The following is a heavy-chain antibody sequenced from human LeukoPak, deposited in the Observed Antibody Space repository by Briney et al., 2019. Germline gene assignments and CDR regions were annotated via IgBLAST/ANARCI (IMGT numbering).Heavy chain of an antibody. J-gene: IGHJ5*02. CDR2: FDPEDGET. CDR3: ATASGSYSNWFDP. D-gene: IGHD3-10*01. Sequence: ASVKVSCKVSGYTLTELSMHWVRQAPGKGLEWMGGFDPEDGETIYAQKFQGRVTMTEDTSTDTAYMELSSLRSEDTAVYYCATASGSYSNWFDPWGQEPWSPSPQ. CDR1: GYTLTELS. V-gene: IGHV1-24*01.